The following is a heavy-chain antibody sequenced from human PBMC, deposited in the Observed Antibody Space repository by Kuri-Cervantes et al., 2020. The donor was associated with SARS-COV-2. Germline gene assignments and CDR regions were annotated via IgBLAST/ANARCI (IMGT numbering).Heavy chain of an antibody. Sequence: GSLRLSCAVYGGSFSGYYWSWIRQPPGKGLEWIGEINHSGSTNYNPSLKSRVTISVDTSKNQFSLKLSSVTAADTAVYYCAGGQIVVVLAVWGQGTLVTVSS. D-gene: IGHD3-22*01. J-gene: IGHJ4*02. CDR1: GGSFSGYY. CDR3: AGGQIVVVLAV. CDR2: INHSGST. V-gene: IGHV4-34*01.